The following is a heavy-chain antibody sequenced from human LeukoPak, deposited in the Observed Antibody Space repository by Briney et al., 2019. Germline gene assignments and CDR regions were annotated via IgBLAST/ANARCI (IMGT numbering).Heavy chain of an antibody. J-gene: IGHJ5*02. CDR2: ISGSGGST. CDR1: GFTFSSDA. V-gene: IGHV3-23*01. CDR3: AKSLVRRVIGNWFDP. Sequence: GGSLRLSCAASGFTFSSDAMSWVRQGPGKGLEWVSAISGSGGSTYYADSVKGRFTISRDNSKNTLYLQMNSLRAEDTAVYYCAKSLVRRVIGNWFDPWGQGTLVTVSS. D-gene: IGHD3-10*01.